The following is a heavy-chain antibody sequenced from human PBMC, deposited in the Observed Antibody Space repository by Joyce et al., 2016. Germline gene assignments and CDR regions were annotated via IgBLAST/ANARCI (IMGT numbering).Heavy chain of an antibody. CDR3: AADVAEVGFGELDH. V-gene: IGHV3-15*01. CDR1: GFTFNVAW. D-gene: IGHD3-10*01. CDR2: IKSKTSGETT. J-gene: IGHJ4*02. Sequence: EVQVAEYGGGLVKPGGSLRLSCAASGFTFNVAWMTWVRQARGKGLEWVGHIKSKTSGETTEYAAPVKGRFTISRDDSKNTVSLQMNGLRTEDTAVYFCAADVAEVGFGELDHWGQGTLVTVSS.